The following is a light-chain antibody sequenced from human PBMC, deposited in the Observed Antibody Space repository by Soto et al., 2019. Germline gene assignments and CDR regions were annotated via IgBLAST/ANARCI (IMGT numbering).Light chain of an antibody. J-gene: IGLJ3*02. V-gene: IGLV2-11*01. Sequence: QSALTQPRSVSGSPGQSVTISCTGTSTDVGGYSYVTWYRQHPGKAPKLIIYDVVKRPSGVPDRFSGSKSGNTASLTISGLQVDDEADYYCCSYAGSYTLMFGGGTKLTVL. CDR3: CSYAGSYTLM. CDR2: DVV. CDR1: STDVGGYSY.